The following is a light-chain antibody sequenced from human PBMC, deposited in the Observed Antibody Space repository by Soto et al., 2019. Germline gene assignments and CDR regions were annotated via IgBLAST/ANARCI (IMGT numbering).Light chain of an antibody. Sequence: EIVLTQSPATLSLSPGERATLSCRASQSLISYLAWYQQKPGQAPRLLIYDASNRATGIPARFSGSGSGTDFTLTISSLEPEDFGVYYCQQRRDWPITFGQGTRLEIK. CDR2: DAS. J-gene: IGKJ5*01. CDR1: QSLISY. CDR3: QQRRDWPIT. V-gene: IGKV3-11*01.